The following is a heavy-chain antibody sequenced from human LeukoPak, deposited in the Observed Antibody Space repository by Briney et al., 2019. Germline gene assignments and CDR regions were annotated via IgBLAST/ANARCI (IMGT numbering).Heavy chain of an antibody. V-gene: IGHV3-64D*09. CDR1: GVTFSSYR. CDR3: VKGDYLYSYGYDY. J-gene: IGHJ4*02. Sequence: PGGSLRLSGSASGVTFSSYRMHWVRQAPGKGLEYVSAISSNGGSTYYADSVKGRFTISRDNSKNTLYLQMSSLRAEDTAVYYCVKGDYLYSYGYDYWGQGTLVTVSS. CDR2: ISSNGGST. D-gene: IGHD5-18*01.